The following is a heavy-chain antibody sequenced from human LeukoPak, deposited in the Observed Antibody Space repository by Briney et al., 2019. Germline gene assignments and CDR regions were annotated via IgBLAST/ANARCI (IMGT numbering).Heavy chain of an antibody. V-gene: IGHV4-59*08. CDR1: GGSISSFY. CDR2: IYYSGST. CDR3: ARRHSSGWYYFDY. J-gene: IGHJ4*02. Sequence: PETLSLTCTVSGGSISSFYWSWIRQPPGKGLEWIGYIYYSGSTNYNPSLKSRVTISVDTSQNQFSLKVSSVTAADTAVYYCARRHSSGWYYFDYWGQGTLVTVSS. D-gene: IGHD6-19*01.